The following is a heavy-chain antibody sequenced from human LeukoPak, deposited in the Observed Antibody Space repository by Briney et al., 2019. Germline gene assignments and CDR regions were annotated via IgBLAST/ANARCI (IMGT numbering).Heavy chain of an antibody. CDR2: IIPILGIA. D-gene: IGHD5-24*01. CDR1: GGTFSSYA. CDR3: AREGARRDGYPENAFDI. V-gene: IGHV1-69*04. J-gene: IGHJ3*02. Sequence: GASVKVSCKASGGTFSSYAISWVRQAPGQGLEWMGRIIPILGIANYAQKFQGRVTITADKSTSTAYMELSSLRSEDTAVYYCAREGARRDGYPENAFDIWGQGTMVTVSS.